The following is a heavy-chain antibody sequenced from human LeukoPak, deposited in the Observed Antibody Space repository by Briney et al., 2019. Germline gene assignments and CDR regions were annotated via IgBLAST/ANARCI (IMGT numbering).Heavy chain of an antibody. CDR3: EHRRIYSPFHQ. CDR1: GSSVSTSGVG. D-gene: IGHD4-11*01. J-gene: IGHJ4*02. V-gene: IGHV2-5*01. CDR2: IYRYDDK. Sequence: SGPTLVKPTQTLTLTCSFSGSSVSTSGVGGGWVRRPPGKALECLAHIYRYDDKRYNSSLKSRHTITKDTYKNQVVLTMPTVDPVHTPTYFCEHRRIYSPFHQWAQGAGVSVSS.